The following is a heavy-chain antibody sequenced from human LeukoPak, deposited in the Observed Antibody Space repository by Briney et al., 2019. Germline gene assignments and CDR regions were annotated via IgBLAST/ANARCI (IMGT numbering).Heavy chain of an antibody. CDR2: IIPIFGTA. Sequence: ASVKVSCKASGGTFSSYAISWVRQAPGQGLEWMGGIIPIFGTANYAQKFQGRVTITADESTSTAYMELSSLRSEDTAVYYCARGDIVVVPAAIENYYYMDVWGKGTTVTVSS. CDR3: ARGDIVVVPAAIENYYYMDV. J-gene: IGHJ6*03. V-gene: IGHV1-69*13. D-gene: IGHD2-2*02. CDR1: GGTFSSYA.